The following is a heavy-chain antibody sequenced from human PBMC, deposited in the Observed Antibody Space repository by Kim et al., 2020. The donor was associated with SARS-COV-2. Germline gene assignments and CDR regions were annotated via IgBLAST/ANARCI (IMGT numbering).Heavy chain of an antibody. CDR3: ARGVGQQPVPYYYGMDV. V-gene: IGHV1-18*01. CDR1: GYTFTSYG. J-gene: IGHJ6*02. D-gene: IGHD6-6*01. Sequence: ASVKVSCKASGYTFTSYGISWVRQAPGQGLEWMGWISAYNGNTNYAQKLQGRVTMTTDTSTSTAYMELRSLRSDDTAVYYCARGVGQQPVPYYYGMDVWGQGTTVTVSS. CDR2: ISAYNGNT.